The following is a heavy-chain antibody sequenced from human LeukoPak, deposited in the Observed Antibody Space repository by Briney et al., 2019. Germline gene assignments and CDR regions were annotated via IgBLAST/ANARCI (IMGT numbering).Heavy chain of an antibody. V-gene: IGHV4-34*01. Sequence: SETLSLTCAVYGGSFSGYYWSWIRQPPGKGLEWIGEINHSGSTNYNPSLKSRVTISVDTSKNQFSLKLSSVTAADTAVYYCASTSSYDFWSGYYPRYYYYGMDVWGQGTTVTVSS. CDR2: INHSGST. CDR1: GGSFSGYY. D-gene: IGHD3-3*01. J-gene: IGHJ6*02. CDR3: ASTSSYDFWSGYYPRYYYYGMDV.